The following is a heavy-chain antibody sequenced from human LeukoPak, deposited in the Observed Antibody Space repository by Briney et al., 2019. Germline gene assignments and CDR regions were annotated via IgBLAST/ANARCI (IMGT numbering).Heavy chain of an antibody. CDR1: GGSFSGYY. Sequence: SETLSLTCAVYGGSFSGYYWSWIRQPPGKGPEWIGEINHSGSTNYNPSLKSRVTISVDTSKNQFSLKLSSVTAADTAVYYCARGLGSYGLDVWGQGTTVTVSS. D-gene: IGHD3-10*01. V-gene: IGHV4-34*01. CDR2: INHSGST. CDR3: ARGLGSYGLDV. J-gene: IGHJ6*02.